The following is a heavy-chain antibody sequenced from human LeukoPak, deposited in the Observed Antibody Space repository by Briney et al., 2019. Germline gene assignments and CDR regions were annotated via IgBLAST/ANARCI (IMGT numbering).Heavy chain of an antibody. J-gene: IGHJ4*02. CDR3: ARDYYDSSGYYYHYFDY. D-gene: IGHD3-22*01. CDR1: GYTFTSNG. V-gene: IGHV1-18*01. CDR2: VSGYNGNT. Sequence: ASVKVSCKASGYTFTSNGITWVRQAPGQGLEWMGWVSGYNGNTNYAQNFQGRVTMTTDTSTSTAYMELRSLRFDDTAVYYCARDYYDSSGYYYHYFDYWGQGTLVTVSS.